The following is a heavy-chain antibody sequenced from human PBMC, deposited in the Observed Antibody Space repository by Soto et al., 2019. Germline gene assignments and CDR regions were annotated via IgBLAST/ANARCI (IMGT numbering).Heavy chain of an antibody. CDR2: INAGNGNT. CDR3: ARDVAAADY. J-gene: IGHJ4*02. D-gene: IGHD6-13*01. V-gene: IGHV1-3*05. Sequence: QVQLVQSGAEEKKPGASVKVSCKASGYTFTSYAMHWVRQAPGQRLEWMGWINAGNGNTKYSQKFQDRVTITTDTAASTAYMELSSLKSEDTAVYYCARDVAAADYWGQGTLVTVSS. CDR1: GYTFTSYA.